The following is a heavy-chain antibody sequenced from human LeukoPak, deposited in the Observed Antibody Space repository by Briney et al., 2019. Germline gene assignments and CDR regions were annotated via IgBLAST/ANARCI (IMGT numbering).Heavy chain of an antibody. V-gene: IGHV3-30*18. Sequence: GGSLRLSCAASGFTFSSYGMHWVRRAPGKGLEWVAVISYDGSNKYYADSAKGRFTISRDNSKNTLYLQMNSLRAEDTAVYYCAKESRGSSWILPYYYYGMDVWGQGSTVTVSS. J-gene: IGHJ6*02. CDR2: ISYDGSNK. CDR1: GFTFSSYG. CDR3: AKESRGSSWILPYYYYGMDV. D-gene: IGHD6-13*01.